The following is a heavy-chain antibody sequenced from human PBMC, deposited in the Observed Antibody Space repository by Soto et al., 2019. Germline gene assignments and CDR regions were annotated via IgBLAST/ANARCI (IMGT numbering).Heavy chain of an antibody. CDR1: GFTFSDHY. J-gene: IGHJ4*02. Sequence: GQLVESGGGLVQPGGSLRLSCAASGFTFSDHYMDWVRHAPGKGLEWVSYISSSSSTIYYADSVKGRFTISRDNAKNSLYLQMNSLRAEETAVYYCARVSSVVGLNDYWGQGTLVTVSS. D-gene: IGHD2-15*01. CDR3: ARVSSVVGLNDY. CDR2: ISSSSSTI. V-gene: IGHV3-11*04.